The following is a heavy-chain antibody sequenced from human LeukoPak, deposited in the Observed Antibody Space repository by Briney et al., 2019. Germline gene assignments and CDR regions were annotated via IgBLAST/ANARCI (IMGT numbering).Heavy chain of an antibody. Sequence: PSETLSLTCTVSGGSISSYYWSWIRQPAGKGLEWIGRIYTSGSTNYNPSLKSRVTISVDTSKNQFSLKLSSVTAADTAVYYCARAPQYYYGEEDWFDPWGQGTLVTVSS. CDR3: ARAPQYYYGEEDWFDP. CDR2: IYTSGST. J-gene: IGHJ5*02. D-gene: IGHD3-10*01. CDR1: GGSISSYY. V-gene: IGHV4-4*07.